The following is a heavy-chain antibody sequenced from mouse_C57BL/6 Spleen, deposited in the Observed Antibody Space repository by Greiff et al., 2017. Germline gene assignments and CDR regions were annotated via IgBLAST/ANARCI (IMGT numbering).Heavy chain of an antibody. CDR2: IWSGGST. CDR1: GFSLTSYG. V-gene: IGHV2-2*01. Sequence: VKLVESGPGLVQPSQSLSITCTVSGFSLTSYGVHWVRQSPGKGLEWLGVIWSGGSTDYNAAFISRLSISKDNSKSQVFFKMNSLQADDTAIYYCASTVVEGEFAYWGQGTLVTVAA. D-gene: IGHD1-1*01. J-gene: IGHJ3*01. CDR3: ASTVVEGEFAY.